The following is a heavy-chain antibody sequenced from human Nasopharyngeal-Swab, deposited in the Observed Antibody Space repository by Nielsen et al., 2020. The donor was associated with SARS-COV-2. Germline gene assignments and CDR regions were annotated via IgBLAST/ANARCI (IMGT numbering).Heavy chain of an antibody. CDR1: GFNFNTSW. Sequence: GGSLRLSCAGSGFNFNTSWMTWVRQAPGKGLEWVANINPDGSEMQYVDSVKGRFTISRDNAENSLYLHMNSLRGDDTAVYYCAHYASAAYWGQGTLVTVSS. CDR3: AHYASAAY. J-gene: IGHJ4*02. V-gene: IGHV3-7*03. CDR2: INPDGSEM. D-gene: IGHD2-2*01.